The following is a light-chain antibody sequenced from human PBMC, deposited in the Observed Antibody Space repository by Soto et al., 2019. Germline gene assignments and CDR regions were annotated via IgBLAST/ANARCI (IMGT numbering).Light chain of an antibody. V-gene: IGKV1-5*01. CDR3: QQYNSYSVT. J-gene: IGKJ5*01. Sequence: DFQMTQSPSSLSAAVGDRVPITCRASRPINTWLAWYQQKPGKAPKLLIYDASILERGVPSRFSGSGSGTEFTLTISSLQPEDFATYYCQQYNSYSVTFGQGTRLEIK. CDR2: DAS. CDR1: RPINTW.